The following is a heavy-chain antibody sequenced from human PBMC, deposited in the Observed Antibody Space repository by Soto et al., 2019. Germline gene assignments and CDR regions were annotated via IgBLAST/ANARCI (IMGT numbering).Heavy chain of an antibody. V-gene: IGHV1-18*01. CDR2: ISAYNGNT. J-gene: IGHJ4*02. CDR3: ARDRGAIDSSGYYLGLDY. D-gene: IGHD3-22*01. Sequence: QVQLVQSGAEVKKPGASVKVSCKASGYTFTSYGISWVRQAPGQGLEWMGWISAYNGNTNYAQKLQGRVTMTTDTSTSTAYIELRSLRSDDTDVYDCARDRGAIDSSGYYLGLDYWGQGTLVTVSS. CDR1: GYTFTSYG.